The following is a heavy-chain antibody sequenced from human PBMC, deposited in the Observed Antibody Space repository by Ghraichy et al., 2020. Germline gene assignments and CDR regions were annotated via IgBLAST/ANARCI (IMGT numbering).Heavy chain of an antibody. CDR1: GFTFSNFW. CDR2: INSDGSST. CDR3: ARGRSGAIDY. V-gene: IGHV3-74*01. J-gene: IGHJ4*02. Sequence: GGSLRLSCAASGFTFSNFWMHWVRQAPGKGLVWVSRINSDGSSTSYADSVKGRFTISRDNAENTLYLQMKSLGAEDTAVYYCARGRSGAIDYWGQGTLVTVSS.